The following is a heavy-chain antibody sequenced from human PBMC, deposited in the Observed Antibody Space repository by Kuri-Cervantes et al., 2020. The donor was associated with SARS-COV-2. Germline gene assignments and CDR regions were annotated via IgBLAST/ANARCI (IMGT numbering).Heavy chain of an antibody. V-gene: IGHV3-21*01. CDR1: GFTFSSYS. CDR3: ARDEDYGDYDFARFDP. J-gene: IGHJ5*02. CDR2: ISSSSSYI. D-gene: IGHD4-17*01. Sequence: GESLKISCAASGFTFSSYSMNWVRQAPGKGLEWVSSISSSSSYIYYADSVKGRFTISRDNAKNSLYLQMNSLRAEDTAVYYCARDEDYGDYDFARFDPWGQGTLVTVSS.